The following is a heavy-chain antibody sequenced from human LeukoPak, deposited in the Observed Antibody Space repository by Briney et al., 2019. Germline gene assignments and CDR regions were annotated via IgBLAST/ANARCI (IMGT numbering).Heavy chain of an antibody. J-gene: IGHJ4*02. CDR2: IAYDGKNT. D-gene: IGHD2-2*01. CDR3: ARVYCSSTSCYPPDY. Sequence: GGSLRLSCAASGFIFNTYAMYWVRQAPGKGLEWVAVIAYDGKNTTYADSVKGRFTISRDNSKNTLYLQMKSLRAEDTAVYYCARVYCSSTSCYPPDYWGQGTLVTVSS. CDR1: GFIFNTYA. V-gene: IGHV3-30*04.